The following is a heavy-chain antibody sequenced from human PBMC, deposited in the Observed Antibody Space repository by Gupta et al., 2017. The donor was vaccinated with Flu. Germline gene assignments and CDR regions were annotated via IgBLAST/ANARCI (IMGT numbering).Heavy chain of an antibody. CDR2: ISSSSSYT. Sequence: QVRLVESGGGLVKPGGSLRLSCAASGFTFSDYYMSWIRQAPGKGLEWVSYISSSSSYTNYADSVKGRFAISRDNAKNSLYLQMNSLRAEDTAVYYCARARIAAAGMNFDYWGQGTLVTVSS. CDR1: GFTFSDYY. CDR3: ARARIAAAGMNFDY. D-gene: IGHD6-13*01. J-gene: IGHJ4*02. V-gene: IGHV3-11*05.